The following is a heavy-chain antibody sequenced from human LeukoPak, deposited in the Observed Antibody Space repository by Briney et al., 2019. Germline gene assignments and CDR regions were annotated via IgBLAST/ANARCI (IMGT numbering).Heavy chain of an antibody. CDR2: ISGDSNYI. J-gene: IGHJ4*02. CDR1: GFTFSTYS. CDR3: ARGGGSYDY. D-gene: IGHD1-26*01. V-gene: IGHV3-21*01. Sequence: GGSLRLSCAASGFTFSTYSINWVRQAPGKGLEWVSSISGDSNYIYYADSVRGRFTISRDNAKASLYLQMNSLRADDTAVYYCARGGGSYDYWGQGTLVTVSS.